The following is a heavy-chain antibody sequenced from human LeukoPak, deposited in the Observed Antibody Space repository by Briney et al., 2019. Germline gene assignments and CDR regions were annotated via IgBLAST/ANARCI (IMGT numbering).Heavy chain of an antibody. V-gene: IGHV1-2*06. CDR2: INPDSGGT. D-gene: IGHD4-11*01. CDR1: GYTFTGYC. J-gene: IGHJ4*02. Sequence: GASVKVSCKASGYTFTGYCMHWVRQAPGQGLEWMGRINPDSGGTNYAQKFQGRVTMTRDTSISTAYMELTRLRSDDTAMYYCARESDYSNYTPDYWGQGTLVTVSA. CDR3: ARESDYSNYTPDY.